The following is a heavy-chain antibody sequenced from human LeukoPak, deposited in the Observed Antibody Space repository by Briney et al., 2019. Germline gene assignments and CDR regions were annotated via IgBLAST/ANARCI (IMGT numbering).Heavy chain of an antibody. V-gene: IGHV3-30*04. CDR1: GFTFSSYA. J-gene: IGHJ6*04. CDR3: ARVDVDIVATMGNYYYYGMDV. D-gene: IGHD5-12*01. Sequence: GGSLRLACAASGFTFSSYAMHWVRQAPGTGLEWVAVISYDRSNKYYADSVKGRFTISRDNSKNTLYLQMNSLRAEDTAVYYCARVDVDIVATMGNYYYYGMDVWGKGTTVTVSS. CDR2: ISYDRSNK.